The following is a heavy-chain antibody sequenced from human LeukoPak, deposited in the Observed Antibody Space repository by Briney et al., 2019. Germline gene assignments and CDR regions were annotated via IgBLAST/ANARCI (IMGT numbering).Heavy chain of an antibody. J-gene: IGHJ4*02. CDR2: MYPGDSDT. D-gene: IGHD6-13*01. Sequence: GESLKISCKTSGYTFTDYWIAWVRQMPGKGLEWMGIMYPGDSDTRYSPSFQGQVTISADKSINTAYLRWTSLKASDTAVYYCTRPQGRGIYDFAHWGQGTLVTVSS. CDR3: TRPQGRGIYDFAH. CDR1: GYTFTDYW. V-gene: IGHV5-51*01.